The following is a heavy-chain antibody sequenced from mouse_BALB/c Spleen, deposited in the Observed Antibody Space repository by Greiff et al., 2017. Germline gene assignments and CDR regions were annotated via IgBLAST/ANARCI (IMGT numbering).Heavy chain of an antibody. V-gene: IGHV2-3*01. CDR3: AKPPYHGSSNWYFDV. CDR1: GFSFTSYG. Sequence: QVQLQQSGPGLVAPSQCLSITCTVSGFSFTSYGVSWVRQPPGKGLEWLGVIWGDGGTNYYSALISRLSISKANSKSQIFLKLNSLQTEDTATYYCAKPPYHGSSNWYFDVWGAGTTVTVSS. CDR2: IWGDGGT. D-gene: IGHD1-1*01. J-gene: IGHJ1*01.